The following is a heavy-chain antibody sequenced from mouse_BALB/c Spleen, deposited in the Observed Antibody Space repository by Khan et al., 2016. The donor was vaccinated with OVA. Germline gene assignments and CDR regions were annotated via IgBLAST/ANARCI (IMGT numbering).Heavy chain of an antibody. V-gene: IGHV5-6*01. CDR1: GFTFSSYG. J-gene: IGHJ4*01. CDR2: ISSGGHYT. Sequence: EVKLVESGGDLVKPGGSLKLSCAASGFTFSSYGMSWVRQTPDKRLEWVATISSGGHYTYFPDSVRGRFTISRDNAKNTLYLQMSSLKSEDTAMYYCARSMTTSKGDYYAMDYWGQGTSATVSS. CDR3: ARSMTTSKGDYYAMDY. D-gene: IGHD1-1*01.